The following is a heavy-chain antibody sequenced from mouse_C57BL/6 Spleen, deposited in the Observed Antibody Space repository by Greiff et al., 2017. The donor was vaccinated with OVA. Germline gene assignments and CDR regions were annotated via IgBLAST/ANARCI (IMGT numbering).Heavy chain of an antibody. J-gene: IGHJ2*01. CDR3: ASTAGSSYVDY. CDR1: GFNITDYY. Sequence: VQLKQSGAELVKPGASVKLSCTASGFNITDYYMHWVKQRPEQGLAWIGRIDPEDGETKYAPKFQGKATITADTSSNTAYLQLSSLTDEDTAVYYCASTAGSSYVDYWGKGTTLTVSS. D-gene: IGHD1-1*01. CDR2: IDPEDGET. V-gene: IGHV14-2*01.